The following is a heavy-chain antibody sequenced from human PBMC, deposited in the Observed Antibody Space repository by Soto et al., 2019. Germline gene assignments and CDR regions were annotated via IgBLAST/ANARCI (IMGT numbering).Heavy chain of an antibody. J-gene: IGHJ4*02. Sequence: SVKVSCEASGGTLNNYAINWVRQAPGQGLEWMGGILPVSAPPDYAQKFQGRVSITADHSTSTVYMELSRLKSDDTAVYFCATDSNYDVSNSFWGQGTLVTVSS. CDR2: ILPVSAPP. CDR3: ATDSNYDVSNSF. CDR1: GGTLNNYA. D-gene: IGHD3-3*01. V-gene: IGHV1-69*13.